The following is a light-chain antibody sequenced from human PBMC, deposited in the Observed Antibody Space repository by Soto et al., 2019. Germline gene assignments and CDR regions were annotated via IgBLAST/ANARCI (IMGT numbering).Light chain of an antibody. CDR3: QQNDSPPPT. J-gene: IGKJ1*01. V-gene: IGKV1-5*01. CDR2: DAF. CDR1: QSVDNW. Sequence: DIQMTQSPPTLSASVGDRVTITCRASQSVDNWLAWYQQKPGKAPELLIYDAFSLKSGVSSRYRGSRSGTAFALTVCSLQPDESATYYFQQNDSPPPTFDQGTKVEVK.